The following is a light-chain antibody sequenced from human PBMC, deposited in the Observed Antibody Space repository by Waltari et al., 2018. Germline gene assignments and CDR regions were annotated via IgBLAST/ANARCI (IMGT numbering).Light chain of an antibody. J-gene: IGKJ2*01. CDR2: WAS. CDR3: QQYYSVPYT. V-gene: IGKV4-1*01. CDR1: QSLVYSSNNKDY. Sequence: DIVMTQSPDSLALSLGERATINCESSQSLVYSSNNKDYLAWFQQKPGQPPKLLISWASTRESGVPDRFSGSGSGTDFTLTISSLQAEDVALYFCQQYYSVPYTFGQGTKLEIK.